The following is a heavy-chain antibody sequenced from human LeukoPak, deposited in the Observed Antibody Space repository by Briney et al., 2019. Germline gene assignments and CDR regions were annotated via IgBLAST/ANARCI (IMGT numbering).Heavy chain of an antibody. V-gene: IGHV3-20*04. CDR3: ARVYYYGSGSYYPSFDY. D-gene: IGHD3-10*01. CDR2: INWNGGST. Sequence: GGSLRLSCAASGFTFDDYGMSWVRQAPGKGLEWVSGINWNGGSTGYADSVKGRFTISRDNAKNSLYLQMNSLRAEDTALYYCARVYYYGSGSYYPSFDYWGQGTLVTVSS. CDR1: GFTFDDYG. J-gene: IGHJ4*02.